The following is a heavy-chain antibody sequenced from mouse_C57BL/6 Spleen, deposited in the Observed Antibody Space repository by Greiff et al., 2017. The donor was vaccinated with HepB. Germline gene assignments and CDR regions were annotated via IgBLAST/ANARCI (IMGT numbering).Heavy chain of an antibody. Sequence: EVQVVESGEGLVKPGGSLKLSCAASGFTFSSYAMSWVRQTPEKRLEWVAYISSGGDYIYYADTVKGRFTISRDNARNTLYLQMSSLKSEDTAMYYCTRDYYGSSETWFAYWGQGTLVTVSA. CDR1: GFTFSSYA. CDR2: ISSGGDYI. J-gene: IGHJ3*01. CDR3: TRDYYGSSETWFAY. V-gene: IGHV5-9-1*02. D-gene: IGHD1-1*01.